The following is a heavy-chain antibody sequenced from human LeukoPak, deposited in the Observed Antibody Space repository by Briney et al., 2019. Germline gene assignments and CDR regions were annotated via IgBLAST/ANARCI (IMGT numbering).Heavy chain of an antibody. CDR3: AKDGRTYYYDSSGYRFDY. CDR1: GFTFSSYA. CDR2: ISGSGGST. J-gene: IGHJ4*02. Sequence: PGGSLRLSCAASGFTFSSYAMSWVRQAPGKGLEWVSAISGSGGSTYYADSVKGRFTISRDNSKNTLYLQMNSLRAEDTAVYYCAKDGRTYYYDSSGYRFDYRGQGTLVTVSS. V-gene: IGHV3-23*01. D-gene: IGHD3-22*01.